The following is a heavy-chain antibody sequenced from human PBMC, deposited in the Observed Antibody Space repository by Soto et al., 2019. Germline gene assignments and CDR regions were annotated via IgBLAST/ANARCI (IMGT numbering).Heavy chain of an antibody. CDR2: IIPIFGTA. V-gene: IGHV1-69*06. Sequence: SVNVSCKACGGTFNRYAIICMRQAPGQGLEWMGGIIPIFGTANYAQKFQGRVTITADKATSTAYMELSSLRSEDTAVYYCARQTGALNAIDYRGQGTLVTVSS. J-gene: IGHJ4*02. CDR3: ARQTGALNAIDY. CDR1: GGTFNRYA.